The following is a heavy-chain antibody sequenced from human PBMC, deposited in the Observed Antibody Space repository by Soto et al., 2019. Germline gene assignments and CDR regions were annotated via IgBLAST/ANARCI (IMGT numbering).Heavy chain of an antibody. CDR1: GFTFSSYA. J-gene: IGHJ4*02. CDR3: AKDRRVIGVVSSIDY. D-gene: IGHD3-3*01. V-gene: IGHV3-23*01. CDR2: ISGSGGST. Sequence: GGSLRLSCAASGFTFSSYAMSWVRQAPGKGLEWVSAISGSGGSTYYADSVKGRFTISRDNSKNTLYLQMNSLRAEDTAVYYCAKDRRVIGVVSSIDYWGQGKLVTVYS.